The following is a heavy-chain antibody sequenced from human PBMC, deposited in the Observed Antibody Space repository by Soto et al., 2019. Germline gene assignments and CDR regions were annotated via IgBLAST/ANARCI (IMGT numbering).Heavy chain of an antibody. V-gene: IGHV1-24*01. Sequence: ASVKVSCKVSGYTLTELSMHWVRQAPGKGLEWMGGFDPEDGEPFYAQKFQGRVTMTEDTSTDTAYMELSSLRYEDTAVYYCATGGAAARAFDIWGQGTMVTVSS. CDR3: ATGGAAARAFDI. CDR2: FDPEDGEP. CDR1: GYTLTELS. D-gene: IGHD6-6*01. J-gene: IGHJ3*02.